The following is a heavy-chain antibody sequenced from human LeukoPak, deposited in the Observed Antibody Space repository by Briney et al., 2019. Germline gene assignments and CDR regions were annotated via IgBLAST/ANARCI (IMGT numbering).Heavy chain of an antibody. CDR2: INPNSGGT. J-gene: IGHJ6*03. D-gene: IGHD6-19*01. V-gene: IGHV1-2*06. CDR1: GYTFTGYY. CDR3: ARGYSSGWYPNYYYYMDV. Sequence: ASVKVSCKASGYTFTGYYMHWVRQAPGQGLEWMRRINPNSGGTNYAQKFQGRVTMTRDTSISTAYMELSRLRSDDTAVYYCARGYSSGWYPNYYYYMDVWGKGTTVTVSS.